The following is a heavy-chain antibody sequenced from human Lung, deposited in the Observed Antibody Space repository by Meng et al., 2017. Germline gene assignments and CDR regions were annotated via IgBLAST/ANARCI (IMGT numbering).Heavy chain of an antibody. CDR1: GGSFSAKH. V-gene: IGHV4-34*01. Sequence: QWQVHRRAAELLKPSETLSLTCAVSGGSFSAKHWSWIRQTPGQGLEWIGYVYFSGSTNYNPSLKSRVTISLDTSKNQFSLKLNSVTAADTAVYYCARGGTVVNLGYWGPGTLVTVSS. J-gene: IGHJ4*02. CDR3: ARGGTVVNLGY. CDR2: VYFSGST. D-gene: IGHD4-23*01.